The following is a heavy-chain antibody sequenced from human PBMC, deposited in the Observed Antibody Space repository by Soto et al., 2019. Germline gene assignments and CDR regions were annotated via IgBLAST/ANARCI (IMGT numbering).Heavy chain of an antibody. J-gene: IGHJ6*02. CDR1: GYTFTSYY. CDR2: IHPSGGST. V-gene: IGHV1-46*01. CDR3: ARDRREAMVRVLRPYYYYVIDV. D-gene: IGHD3-10*01. Sequence: ASVKVSCKASGYTFTSYYMHWVRQDPGQGLEWMGIIHPSGGSTSYAQKFRGRVTMTRDTSTSTVYMELNRLRSEDTAVYYCARDRREAMVRVLRPYYYYVIDVWGQGTTVTVSS.